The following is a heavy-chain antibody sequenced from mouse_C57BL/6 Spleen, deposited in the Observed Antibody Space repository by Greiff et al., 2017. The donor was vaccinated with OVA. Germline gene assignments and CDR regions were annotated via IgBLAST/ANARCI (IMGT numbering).Heavy chain of an antibody. J-gene: IGHJ1*03. CDR2: IDPSDSYP. CDR1: GYTFTSYW. CDR3: ARLGDGYYRYFDV. D-gene: IGHD2-3*01. V-gene: IGHV1-69*01. Sequence: QVQLKQPGAELVMPGASVKLSCKASGYTFTSYWMHWVKQRPGQGLEWIGEIDPSDSYPNYNQKFKGKSTLTVDKSSSTAYMQLSSRTSEDSAVYYCARLGDGYYRYFDVWGTGTTVTGSS.